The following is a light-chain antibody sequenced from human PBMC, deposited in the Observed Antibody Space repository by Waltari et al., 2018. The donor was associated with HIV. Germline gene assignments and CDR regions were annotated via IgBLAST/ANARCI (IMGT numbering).Light chain of an antibody. CDR3: QQYDNWPPLT. J-gene: IGKJ4*01. V-gene: IGKV3-15*01. Sequence: EIVMTQSPATLSVSPGDRATLSCRASQSVSSNFAWYQQKPGQTPRLLIYGASTRATGIPARFSGGGSGTEFTLTISSLQSEDFAVYYCQQYDNWPPLTFGGGTKVEIK. CDR1: QSVSSN. CDR2: GAS.